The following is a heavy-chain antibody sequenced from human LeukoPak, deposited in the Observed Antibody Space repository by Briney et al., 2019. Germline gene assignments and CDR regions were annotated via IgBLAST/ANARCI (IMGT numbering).Heavy chain of an antibody. Sequence: SETLSLTCAVSGGSISSGGYSWSWIRQPPGKGLEWIGYIYHSGSTYYNPSLKSRVTISVDKSKNQFSLKLSSVTAADTAVYYCARHYYSSGHPPARGYNWFDPWGQGTLVTVSS. CDR3: ARHYYSSGHPPARGYNWFDP. D-gene: IGHD6-19*01. J-gene: IGHJ5*02. CDR2: IYHSGST. CDR1: GGSISSGGYS. V-gene: IGHV4-30-2*01.